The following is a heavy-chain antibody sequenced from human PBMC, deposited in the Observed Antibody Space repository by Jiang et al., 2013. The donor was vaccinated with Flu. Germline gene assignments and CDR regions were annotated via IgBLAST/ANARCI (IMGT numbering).Heavy chain of an antibody. CDR2: IIPIYGTA. Sequence: GAEVKKPGSSVKVSCKASGGTFSSYAISWVRQAPGQGLEWMGGIIPIYGTANHAQKFQGRVTITADESTSTAYMELSSLRSEDTAVYYCARVGRSGSYGGXLTAQYYYGMDVWGQGTTVTVSS. CDR3: ARVGRSGSYGGXLTAQYYYGMDV. CDR1: GGTFSSYA. D-gene: IGHD1-26*01. V-gene: IGHV1-69*01. J-gene: IGHJ6*02.